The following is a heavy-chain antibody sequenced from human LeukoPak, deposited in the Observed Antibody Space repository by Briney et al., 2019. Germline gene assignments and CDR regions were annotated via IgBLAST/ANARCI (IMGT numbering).Heavy chain of an antibody. CDR1: GGSFSGYY. CDR2: INHSGST. Sequence: SETLSLTCAVYGGSFSGYYWSWIRQPPGKGLEWIGEINHSGSTNYNPSLKSRVTISVDTSKNQFSLKLSSVTAADTAVYYCAGGYDESSFDYWGQGTLVTVSS. J-gene: IGHJ4*02. D-gene: IGHD5-12*01. CDR3: AGGYDESSFDY. V-gene: IGHV4-34*01.